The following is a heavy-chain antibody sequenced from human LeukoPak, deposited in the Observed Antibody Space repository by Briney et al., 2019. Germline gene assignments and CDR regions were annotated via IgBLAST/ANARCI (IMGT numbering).Heavy chain of an antibody. V-gene: IGHV1-18*01. J-gene: IGHJ4*02. CDR2: ISAYNGNT. Sequence: ASVKVSCKASGYTFTSYGISWVRQAPGQGLEWMGWISAYNGNTNYAQKLQGRVTMTTDTSTSTAYMELRSLRSDDTAVYYCARDNAVSYDFWSGYYDYWGQGTLVTVSS. CDR1: GYTFTSYG. CDR3: ARDNAVSYDFWSGYYDY. D-gene: IGHD3-3*01.